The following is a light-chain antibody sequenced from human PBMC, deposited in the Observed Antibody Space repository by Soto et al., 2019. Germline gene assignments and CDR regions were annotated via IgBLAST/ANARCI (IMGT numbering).Light chain of an antibody. Sequence: QSALTQPASVSGSPGQSITISCTGTSSDVGGYNSVSWYQQHPGKAPKLMIYEVSNRPSGVSNRFSGSKSGNTASLTISGLKAEDEADYYCSSYTTSSTLVLFGGGTKLTVL. CDR3: SSYTTSSTLVL. CDR1: SSDVGGYNS. V-gene: IGLV2-14*01. J-gene: IGLJ2*01. CDR2: EVS.